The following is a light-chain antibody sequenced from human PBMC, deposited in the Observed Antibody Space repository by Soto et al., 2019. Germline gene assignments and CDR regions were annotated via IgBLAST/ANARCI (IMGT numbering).Light chain of an antibody. CDR1: QSVSSY. Sequence: EIVLTQSPATLSLSPGERATLSCRASQSVSSYLAWYQQKPGQAPRLLIYEASNRATGIPARFSGSGSGTDFTLTISSLEPEDLAVYYCQQRSNWPITFGQGTRLEIK. CDR3: QQRSNWPIT. V-gene: IGKV3-11*01. CDR2: EAS. J-gene: IGKJ5*01.